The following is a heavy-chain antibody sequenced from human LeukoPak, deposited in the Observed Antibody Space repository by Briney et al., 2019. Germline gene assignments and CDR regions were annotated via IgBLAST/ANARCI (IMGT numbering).Heavy chain of an antibody. D-gene: IGHD2-15*01. Sequence: GRSLRLSCAASGFDFSAFGMNWVRQAPCKGLEWVAVISCDGSQKYYADSVKGRLTISRDNSKNTVYLQMNSLSAEDTAVYYCAKDNGSPSLVVVLVATAPDYWGQGTLVTVSS. CDR1: GFDFSAFG. J-gene: IGHJ4*02. CDR3: AKDNGSPSLVVVLVATAPDY. CDR2: ISCDGSQK. V-gene: IGHV3-30*18.